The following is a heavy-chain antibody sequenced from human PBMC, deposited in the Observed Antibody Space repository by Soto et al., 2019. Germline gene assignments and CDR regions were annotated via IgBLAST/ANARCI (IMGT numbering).Heavy chain of an antibody. J-gene: IGHJ4*02. CDR2: ISSDGSTT. CDR1: GFTVNDYY. CDR3: ARVKAGSDY. Sequence: PGGSLRLSCAASGFTVNDYYMTWIRQAPGKGLEWVSYISSDGSTTYYADSVKGRFTISRDNVKNSLYLQMSSLRAEDTAVYYCARVKAGSDYWGQGTLVTVSS. V-gene: IGHV3-11*01.